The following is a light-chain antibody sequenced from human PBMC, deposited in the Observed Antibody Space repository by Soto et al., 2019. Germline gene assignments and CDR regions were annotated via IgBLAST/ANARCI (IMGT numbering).Light chain of an antibody. Sequence: QSVLTQPPSASGTPGQRVTISCSGSNYNIGSNTVNWYQQLPGTAPKLLIYYDNLRPSGVPDRISDSKSGTSASLAISVLQSDDEADYYCAAWDDSLNGRVFGTGTKLTVL. CDR2: YDN. CDR3: AAWDDSLNGRV. V-gene: IGLV1-44*01. CDR1: NYNIGSNT. J-gene: IGLJ1*01.